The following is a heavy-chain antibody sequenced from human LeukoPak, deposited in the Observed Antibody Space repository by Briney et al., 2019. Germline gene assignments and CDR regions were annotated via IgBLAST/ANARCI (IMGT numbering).Heavy chain of an antibody. D-gene: IGHD3-3*01. CDR1: GYTFTSYG. CDR3: ARAVFGVVIPSPNWFDP. J-gene: IGHJ5*02. CDR2: ISAYNGNT. Sequence: GASVKVSCKASGYTFTSYGISWVRQAPGQGLEWMGWISAYNGNTNYAQKLQGRVTMTTDTSTSTAYMELRSLRSDDTAVYYCARAVFGVVIPSPNWFDPWGQGTLVTVSS. V-gene: IGHV1-18*01.